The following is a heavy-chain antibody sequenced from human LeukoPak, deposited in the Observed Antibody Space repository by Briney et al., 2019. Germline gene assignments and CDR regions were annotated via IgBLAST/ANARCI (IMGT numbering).Heavy chain of an antibody. J-gene: IGHJ6*02. D-gene: IGHD1-1*01. CDR2: IYYSSST. Sequence: SETLSLTCTVSGGSISSGDYYWSWIRQHPGKGLEWTGYIYYSSSTYYNPSLKSRLTISVDTSKNQFSLNLSSVTAADTAVYYCARDSVGTTPEWYYHYGMDVWGQGTTVTVSS. CDR1: GGSISSGDYY. CDR3: ARDSVGTTPEWYYHYGMDV. V-gene: IGHV4-31*03.